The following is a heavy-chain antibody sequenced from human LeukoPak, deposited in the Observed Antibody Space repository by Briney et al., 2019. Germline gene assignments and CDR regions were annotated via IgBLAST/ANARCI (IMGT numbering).Heavy chain of an antibody. V-gene: IGHV3-21*01. CDR2: ISSSSSYI. Sequence: GGSLRLSCAASGFTFSSYSMNWVRQAPGKGLEWVSSISSSSSYIYYADSVKGRFTISRDNAKNSLYLQMNSLRAEDTAVYYCARDQVAAAALDAFDIWGQGTMATVSS. J-gene: IGHJ3*02. D-gene: IGHD6-13*01. CDR1: GFTFSSYS. CDR3: ARDQVAAAALDAFDI.